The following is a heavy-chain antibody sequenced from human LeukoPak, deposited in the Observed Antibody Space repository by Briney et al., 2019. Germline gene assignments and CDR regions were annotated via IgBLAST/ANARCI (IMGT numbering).Heavy chain of an antibody. CDR1: GFTFSSYS. V-gene: IGHV3-21*01. CDR3: ARAHILTGRGYYAFDI. J-gene: IGHJ3*02. D-gene: IGHD3-3*01. CDR2: SSSSSSYI. Sequence: GGSLRLSCAASGFTFSSYSMNWVRQAPGKGLEWGSSSSSSSSYIYYADSVKGRFTISRDNAKNSLYLQMNSLRAEDTAVYYCARAHILTGRGYYAFDIWGQGTMVTVSS.